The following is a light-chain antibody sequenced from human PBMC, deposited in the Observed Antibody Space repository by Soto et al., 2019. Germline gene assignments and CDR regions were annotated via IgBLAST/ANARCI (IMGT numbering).Light chain of an antibody. CDR1: SSDVGSYNL. CDR2: EGS. CDR3: CSYAGSSTFYV. V-gene: IGLV2-23*01. Sequence: QSALTQPASVSGSPGQSITISCTGTSSDVGSYNLVSWYQHHPGKAPKLMIYEGSKRPSGVSNRFSGSKSGNTASLTISGLQAEDDADYYCCSYAGSSTFYVFGTGTKVTVL. J-gene: IGLJ1*01.